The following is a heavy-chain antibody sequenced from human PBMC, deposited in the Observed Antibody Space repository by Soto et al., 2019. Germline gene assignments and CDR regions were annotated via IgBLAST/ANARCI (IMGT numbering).Heavy chain of an antibody. CDR2: IIPIFGTA. J-gene: IGHJ2*01. CDR3: ARGRYSSGWYWYFDL. V-gene: IGHV1-69*01. D-gene: IGHD6-19*01. CDR1: GGTFSSYA. Sequence: QVQLVQSGAEVKKPGSSVKVSCKASGGTFSSYAISWVRQAPGQGLEWMGGIIPIFGTANYAQKFQGRVMITADESTSTAYMELSSLRSEDTAVYYCARGRYSSGWYWYFDLWGRGTLVTVSS.